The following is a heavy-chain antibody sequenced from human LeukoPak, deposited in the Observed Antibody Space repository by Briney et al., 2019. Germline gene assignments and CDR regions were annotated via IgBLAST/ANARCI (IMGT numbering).Heavy chain of an antibody. CDR1: GGSFSGYY. V-gene: IGHV4-31*11. CDR2: IYYSGST. J-gene: IGHJ3*02. D-gene: IGHD3-22*01. Sequence: NASETLSLTCAVYGGSFSGYYSSWIRQHPGKGLEWIGYIYYSGSTYYNPSLKSRVTISVDTSKNQFSLKLSSVTAADTAVYYCAREYYYDSSGYRREAFDIWGQGTMVTVSS. CDR3: AREYYYDSSGYRREAFDI.